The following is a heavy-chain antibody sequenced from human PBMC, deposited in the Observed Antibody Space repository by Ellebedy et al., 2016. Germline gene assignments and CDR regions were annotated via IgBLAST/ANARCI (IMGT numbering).Heavy chain of an antibody. Sequence: GESLKISCAASGFTFSSYAMSWVRQAPGKGLEWVSAISGSGGSTYYADSVKGRFTISRDNSKNTLYLQMNSLRAEDTAVYYCARVYDDAFDIWGQGTMVTVSS. D-gene: IGHD2-8*01. CDR3: ARVYDDAFDI. CDR2: ISGSGGST. V-gene: IGHV3-23*01. J-gene: IGHJ3*02. CDR1: GFTFSSYA.